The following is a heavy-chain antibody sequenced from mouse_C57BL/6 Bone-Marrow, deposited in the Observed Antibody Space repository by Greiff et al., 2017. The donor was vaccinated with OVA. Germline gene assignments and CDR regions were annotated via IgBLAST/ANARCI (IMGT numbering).Heavy chain of an antibody. Sequence: QVHVKQPGAELVKPGASVKLSCKASGYTFTSYWMQWVKQRPGQGLEWIGEIDPSDSYTNYNQKFKGKATLTVDTSSSTAYMQLSSLTSEDSAVYYCARRFDYDAWFAYWGQGTLVTVSA. D-gene: IGHD2-4*01. CDR3: ARRFDYDAWFAY. CDR1: GYTFTSYW. J-gene: IGHJ3*01. CDR2: IDPSDSYT. V-gene: IGHV1-50*01.